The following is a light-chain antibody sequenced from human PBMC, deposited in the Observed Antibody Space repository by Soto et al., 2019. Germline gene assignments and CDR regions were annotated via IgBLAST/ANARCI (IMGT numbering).Light chain of an antibody. J-gene: IGLJ1*01. CDR3: GSWDSSLSAYV. Sequence: SVLTQPPSVSAAPGQKVTISCSGSSSNIGNNYVSWYQQLPGTAPKLLIYDDNKRPSGIPDRFSGSKSGTSATLGITGFQTGDEADYYCGSWDSSLSAYVFGTGTKV. CDR1: SSNIGNNY. CDR2: DDN. V-gene: IGLV1-51*01.